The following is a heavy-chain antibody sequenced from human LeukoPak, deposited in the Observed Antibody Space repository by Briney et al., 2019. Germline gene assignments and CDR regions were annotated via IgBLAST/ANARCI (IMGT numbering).Heavy chain of an antibody. D-gene: IGHD3-10*01. Sequence: SETLSLTCAVYGGSFSGYYWSWIRQPPGKGLEWIGEINHSGSTNYNPSLKSRVTISVDTSKNQFSLKLSSVTAADTAVYYCARHGKHRYGSGSYYKRGQGFDYWGQGTLVTVSS. V-gene: IGHV4-34*01. CDR2: INHSGST. CDR3: ARHGKHRYGSGSYYKRGQGFDY. J-gene: IGHJ4*02. CDR1: GGSFSGYY.